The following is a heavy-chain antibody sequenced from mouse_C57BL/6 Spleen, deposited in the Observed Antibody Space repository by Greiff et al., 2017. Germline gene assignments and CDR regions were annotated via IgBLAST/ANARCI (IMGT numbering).Heavy chain of an antibody. Sequence: EVQLQQSGPELVKPGASVKISCKASGYTFTDYYMNWVKQSHGKSLEWIGDINPNNGGTSYNQKFKGKATLTVDKSSSTAYMELRRLTSEDSAVYYCARYDGYYNYWGQGTTLTVSS. CDR1: GYTFTDYY. D-gene: IGHD2-3*01. J-gene: IGHJ2*01. CDR2: INPNNGGT. V-gene: IGHV1-26*01. CDR3: ARYDGYYNY.